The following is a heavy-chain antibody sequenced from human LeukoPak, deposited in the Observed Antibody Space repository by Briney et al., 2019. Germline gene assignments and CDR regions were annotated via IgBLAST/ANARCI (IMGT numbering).Heavy chain of an antibody. D-gene: IGHD4-17*01. CDR1: GGSISSYY. Sequence: SETLSLTCTVSGGSISSYYWSWIRQPAGKGLEWIGRIYTSGSTNYNPSLKSRVTMSVDTSKNQFSLQLNSVTPEDTAVYYCARSVTYGDYGCWGQGTLVTVSS. V-gene: IGHV4-4*07. J-gene: IGHJ4*02. CDR2: IYTSGST. CDR3: ARSVTYGDYGC.